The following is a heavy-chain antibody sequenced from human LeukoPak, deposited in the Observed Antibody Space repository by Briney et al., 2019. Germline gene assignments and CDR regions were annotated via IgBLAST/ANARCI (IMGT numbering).Heavy chain of an antibody. CDR3: AKDSDSSSWYYFDY. D-gene: IGHD6-13*01. CDR2: ISCDGSNK. J-gene: IGHJ4*02. Sequence: GGSLRLSCAASGFTFSSYGMHWVRQAPGKGLEWVAVISCDGSNKYYADSVKGRFTISRDNSKNTLYLQMNSLRAEDTAVYYCAKDSDSSSWYYFDYWGQGTLVTVSS. CDR1: GFTFSSYG. V-gene: IGHV3-30*18.